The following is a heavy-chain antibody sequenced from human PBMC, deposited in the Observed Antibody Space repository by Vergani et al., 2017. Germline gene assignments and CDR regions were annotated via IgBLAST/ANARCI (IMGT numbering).Heavy chain of an antibody. Sequence: QVQLQESGPGLVKPSQTLSLTCTVSGGSISSGGYYWSWIRQHPGKGLEWIGYIYYSGSTYYNPSLKSRVTISVDTSKNQFSLKLSSVTAADTAVYYCAIGLLWFGEASGWFDPWGQGTLVTVSS. CDR1: GGSISSGGYY. J-gene: IGHJ5*02. CDR2: IYYSGST. D-gene: IGHD3-10*01. V-gene: IGHV4-31*03. CDR3: AIGLLWFGEASGWFDP.